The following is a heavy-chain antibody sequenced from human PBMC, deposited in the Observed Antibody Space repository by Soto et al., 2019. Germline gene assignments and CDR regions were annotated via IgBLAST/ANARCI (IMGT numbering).Heavy chain of an antibody. D-gene: IGHD3-10*01. Sequence: QVQLVQSGAEVKKPGSSVKVSCKASGGTFSSYTISWVRQAPGQGLEWMGRIIPILGIANYAQKFQGRVTITADKSTSTAYMELSSLGSEDTAVYYCARDLNYYGSGSSSKDYWGQGTLVTVSS. CDR2: IIPILGIA. CDR1: GGTFSSYT. CDR3: ARDLNYYGSGSSSKDY. J-gene: IGHJ4*02. V-gene: IGHV1-69*08.